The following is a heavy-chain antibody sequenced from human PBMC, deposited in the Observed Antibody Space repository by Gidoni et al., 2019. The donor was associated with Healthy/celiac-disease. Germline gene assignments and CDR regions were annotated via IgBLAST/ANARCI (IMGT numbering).Heavy chain of an antibody. Sequence: EVQLLESGGGLVQPGGSLRLSSAASGFHFSSYAMSWVRQAPGKGLEWVPAISGSGGSTYYADSVKGRFTISRDNSKNTLYLQMNSLRAEDTAVYYCANSLYPLYYYLDYWGQGTLVTVSS. CDR1: GFHFSSYA. D-gene: IGHD2-8*01. V-gene: IGHV3-23*01. CDR2: ISGSGGST. J-gene: IGHJ4*02. CDR3: ANSLYPLYYYLDY.